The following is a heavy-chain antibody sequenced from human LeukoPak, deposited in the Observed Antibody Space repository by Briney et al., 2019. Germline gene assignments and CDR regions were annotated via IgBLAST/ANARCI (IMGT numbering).Heavy chain of an antibody. D-gene: IGHD1-1*01. Sequence: GASVKVSCKASGSTFTHYYMHWVRQAPGQGLEGMGWINPYTGGTNYAQKFQGTVTMPRDSSISTAYMELSSLTSDDTAVYYCARERGVQLERKLDHWGQGTLVTVSS. CDR3: ARERGVQLERKLDH. J-gene: IGHJ4*02. CDR2: INPYTGGT. V-gene: IGHV1-2*02. CDR1: GSTFTHYY.